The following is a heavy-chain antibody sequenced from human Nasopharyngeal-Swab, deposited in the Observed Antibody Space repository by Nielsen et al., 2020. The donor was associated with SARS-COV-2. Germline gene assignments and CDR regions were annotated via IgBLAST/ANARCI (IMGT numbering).Heavy chain of an antibody. CDR2: INSDGSST. CDR1: GFTFSDYW. J-gene: IGHJ4*02. CDR3: ARDRPRYSSGFHFDY. D-gene: IGHD6-19*01. V-gene: IGHV3-74*01. Sequence: GGSLRLSCAPSGFTFSDYWMHWVRQAPGKGLVWVSRINSDGSSTSYADSVKGRFTISRDNSKNTLYLQMNSLRAEDTAVYYCARDRPRYSSGFHFDYWGQGTLVTVSS.